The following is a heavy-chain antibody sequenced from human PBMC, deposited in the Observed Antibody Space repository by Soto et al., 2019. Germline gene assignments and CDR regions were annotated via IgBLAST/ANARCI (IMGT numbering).Heavy chain of an antibody. D-gene: IGHD3-9*01. CDR3: AKQNYDILTGYRYYYYYGMDV. V-gene: IGHV3-23*01. J-gene: IGHJ6*02. CDR2: ISGSGGST. Sequence: PGGSLRLSCAASGFTFSSYAMSWVRQAPGKGLEWVSAISGSGGSTYYADSVKGRFTISRDNSKNTLYLQMNSLRAEDTAVYYCAKQNYDILTGYRYYYYYGMDVWGQGTTVTVSS. CDR1: GFTFSSYA.